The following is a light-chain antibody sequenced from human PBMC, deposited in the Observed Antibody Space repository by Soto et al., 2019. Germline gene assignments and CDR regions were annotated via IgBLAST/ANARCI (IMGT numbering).Light chain of an antibody. Sequence: GDTVTITCRASQSVSDSLAWYQVKPGEAPKLLIFDVSNLETGVPSRFSGSGSGTEFSLTIRGLQPDDFATYYCQQYDYSRTFGQGTKVDIK. CDR3: QQYDYSRT. J-gene: IGKJ1*01. V-gene: IGKV1-5*01. CDR1: QSVSDS. CDR2: DVS.